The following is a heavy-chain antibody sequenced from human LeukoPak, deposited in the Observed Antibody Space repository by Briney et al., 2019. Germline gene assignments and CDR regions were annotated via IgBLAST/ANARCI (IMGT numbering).Heavy chain of an antibody. D-gene: IGHD3-3*01. CDR1: GGIFSDYA. J-gene: IGHJ6*04. Sequence: ASVKVSCKASGGIFSDYALNWVRQAPGQGLEWMGVFIPVLGTANSTQNFQDRVSITADISTQTVYMELSSLKSEDTAVYFCAGIPVFGVVLHQEPVWGKGTTVTVSS. V-gene: IGHV1-69*06. CDR3: AGIPVFGVVLHQEPV. CDR2: FIPVLGTA.